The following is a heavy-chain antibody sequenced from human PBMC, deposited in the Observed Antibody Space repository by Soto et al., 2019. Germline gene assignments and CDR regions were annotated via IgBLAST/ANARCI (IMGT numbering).Heavy chain of an antibody. V-gene: IGHV1-18*01. CDR3: ARDRSGSRYYNY. J-gene: IGHJ4*02. D-gene: IGHD6-13*01. Sequence: QVHLVQSGAEVKEPGASVKVSCTASGYTFTNYGITWVRQAPGQGLEWMGWISPYSAKTNNAQRLQGRLTLTTDTSASTAYMELRSLRSDDTAVYYCARDRSGSRYYNYWGQGTLVTVSS. CDR2: ISPYSAKT. CDR1: GYTFTNYG.